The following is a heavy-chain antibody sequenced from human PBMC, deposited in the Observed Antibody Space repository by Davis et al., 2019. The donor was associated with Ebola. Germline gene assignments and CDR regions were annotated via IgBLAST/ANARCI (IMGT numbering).Heavy chain of an antibody. CDR3: ARGDKVDP. CDR1: GFTFSSYS. Sequence: PGGSLRLSCAASGFTFSSYSMNWVRQAPGKGLEWVSYISSSSSTIYYADSVKGRFTISRDNSKNTLYLQMNSLRAEDTAVYYCARGDKVDPWGQGTLVTVSS. CDR2: ISSSSSTI. V-gene: IGHV3-48*01. J-gene: IGHJ5*02. D-gene: IGHD2-21*01.